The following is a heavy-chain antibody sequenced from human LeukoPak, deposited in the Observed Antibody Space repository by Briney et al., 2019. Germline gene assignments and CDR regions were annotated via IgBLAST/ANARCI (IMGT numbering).Heavy chain of an antibody. Sequence: ASVKVSCKASGYTFTSYYMLWVRQAPGQGLEWMGVINPSGGSTSYAQKFQGRVTMTEDTSTDTAYMELSSLRSEDTAVYYCATVRYTYYYYGMNVWGQGTTVTVSS. D-gene: IGHD3-9*01. J-gene: IGHJ6*02. V-gene: IGHV1-46*01. CDR3: ATVRYTYYYYGMNV. CDR1: GYTFTSYY. CDR2: INPSGGST.